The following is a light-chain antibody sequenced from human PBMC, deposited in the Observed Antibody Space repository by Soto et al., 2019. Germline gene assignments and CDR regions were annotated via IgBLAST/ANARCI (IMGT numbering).Light chain of an antibody. CDR2: DTP. V-gene: IGKV1-33*01. CDR3: QQYDNLPLT. J-gene: IGKJ4*01. Sequence: DIQMTQSPSSLSASVGDRVTITFPASHDISNYLNWYQQKPGKAPKLLIYDTPNLETGVPSMFSGRGSGTDFTFTISSLQPEDIATYYCQQYDNLPLTVGAGTKVDIK. CDR1: HDISNY.